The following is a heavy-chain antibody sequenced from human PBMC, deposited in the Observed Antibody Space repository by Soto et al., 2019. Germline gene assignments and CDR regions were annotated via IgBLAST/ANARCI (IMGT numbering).Heavy chain of an antibody. CDR1: CYSISSGYY. V-gene: IGHV4-38-2*01. CDR3: ARADYYYDSSGYSFYFDY. CDR2: LYHSGTT. Sequence: PSETLSLTCDVSCYSISSGYYWGWIRQPPGGGLEWIGTLYHSGTTYYSPSLKSRVTISVDTSQNQFSLKLSSVTAADTAVYYCARADYYYDSSGYSFYFDYWGQGTLVTVSS. J-gene: IGHJ4*02. D-gene: IGHD3-22*01.